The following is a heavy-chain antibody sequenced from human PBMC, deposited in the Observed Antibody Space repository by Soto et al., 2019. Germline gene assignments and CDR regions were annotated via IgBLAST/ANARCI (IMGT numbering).Heavy chain of an antibody. CDR2: ISGSGGST. V-gene: IGHV3-23*01. Sequence: PGGSLSLSCAASGFTFSSYAMSWVRQAPGKGLEWVSAISGSGGSTYDADSVKGRFTISRDNSKNTLYLQMNSLRAEDTAVYYCAKRRITMIVVVPKPFDYWGQGTLVTVSS. CDR3: AKRRITMIVVVPKPFDY. CDR1: GFTFSSYA. D-gene: IGHD3-22*01. J-gene: IGHJ4*02.